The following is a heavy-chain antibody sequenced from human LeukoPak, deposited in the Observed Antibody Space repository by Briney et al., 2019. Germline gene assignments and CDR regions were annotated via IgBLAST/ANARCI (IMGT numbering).Heavy chain of an antibody. J-gene: IGHJ4*02. V-gene: IGHV4-34*01. D-gene: IGHD6-19*01. Sequence: SETLSLTCAVYGGSFSGYYWSWIRRPPGNGLEWIGEINHSGSTNYNPSLKSRVTISVDTSKNQFSLKLSSVTAADTAVYYCARGDDLTGYSSGWFGYWGQGTLVTVSS. CDR2: INHSGST. CDR1: GGSFSGYY. CDR3: ARGDDLTGYSSGWFGY.